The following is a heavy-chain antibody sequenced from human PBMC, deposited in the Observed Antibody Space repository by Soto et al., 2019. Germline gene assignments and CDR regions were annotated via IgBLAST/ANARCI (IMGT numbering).Heavy chain of an antibody. V-gene: IGHV1-69*02. D-gene: IGHD2-15*01. J-gene: IGHJ4*02. CDR1: GGTFSSYT. CDR3: ASYCSGGSCYSS. CDR2: IIPILGIA. Sequence: QVQLVQSGAEVKKPGSSVKVSCKASGGTFSSYTISWVRQAPGQGLEWMGRIIPILGIANYAQKFQGRVTITADKSTSTAYMELSSLRSEDTAVYYCASYCSGGSCYSSWGQGTLVTVSS.